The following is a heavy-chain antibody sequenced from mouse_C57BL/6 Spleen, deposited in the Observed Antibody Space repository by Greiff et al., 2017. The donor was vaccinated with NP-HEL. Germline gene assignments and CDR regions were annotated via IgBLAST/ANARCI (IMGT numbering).Heavy chain of an antibody. CDR3: ARSARATKGYAMDY. CDR1: GYAFTNYL. D-gene: IGHD3-1*01. J-gene: IGHJ4*01. Sequence: VKVVESGAELVRPGTSVKVSCKASGYAFTNYLIEWVKQRPGQGLEWIGVINPGSGGTNYNEKFKGKATLTADKSSSTAYMQLSSLTSEDSAVYFCARSARATKGYAMDYWGQGTSVTVSS. V-gene: IGHV1-54*01. CDR2: INPGSGGT.